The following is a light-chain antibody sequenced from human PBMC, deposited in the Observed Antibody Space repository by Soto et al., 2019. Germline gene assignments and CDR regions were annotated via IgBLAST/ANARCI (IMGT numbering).Light chain of an antibody. Sequence: EIVLTQSPGTLSLSPGERATLSCRASQSVTSNYLAWYQHKPGQGPRLLIYGASSRATGIPDRISGSGSGTDFTLTISRLEPEDFAVYYCQQYGSSPQTFGQGTKVEIK. V-gene: IGKV3-20*01. CDR2: GAS. CDR3: QQYGSSPQT. J-gene: IGKJ1*01. CDR1: QSVTSNY.